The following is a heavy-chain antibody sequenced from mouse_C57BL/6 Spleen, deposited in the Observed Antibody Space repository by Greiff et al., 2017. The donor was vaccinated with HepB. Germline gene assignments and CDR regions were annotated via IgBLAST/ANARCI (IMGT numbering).Heavy chain of an antibody. CDR1: GYSFTGYF. J-gene: IGHJ4*01. V-gene: IGHV1-20*01. CDR2: INPYNGDT. Sequence: VQLQQSGPELVKPGDSVKISCKASGYSFTGYFMNWVMQSHGKSLEWIGRINPYNGDTFYNQKFKGKATLTVDKSSSTAYMELRSLTSEDSAVYYCARGDYYSNHYAMDYWGQGTSVTVSS. D-gene: IGHD2-5*01. CDR3: ARGDYYSNHYAMDY.